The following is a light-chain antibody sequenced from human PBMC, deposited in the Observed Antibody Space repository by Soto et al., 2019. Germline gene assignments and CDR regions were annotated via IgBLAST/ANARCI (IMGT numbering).Light chain of an antibody. CDR1: SSNIGSNT. CDR3: AAWDDSRGYV. J-gene: IGLJ1*01. V-gene: IGLV1-44*01. CDR2: SNN. Sequence: QSVLTQPPSASGTPGQRVTISCSGSSSNIGSNTVNWYQQLPGTAPKLLIYSNNQRPSGVPDRFSDSKSGTSASLAISGLQSEDEADYYCAAWDDSRGYVFGTGTKLTVL.